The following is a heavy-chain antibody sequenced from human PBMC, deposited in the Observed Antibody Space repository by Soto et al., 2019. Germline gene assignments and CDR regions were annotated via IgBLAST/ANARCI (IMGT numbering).Heavy chain of an antibody. Sequence: QVQLQESGPGLVKPSQTLSLTCTVSSASISSADNYWSWIRQHPGKGLEWIAYIYYSGSTSYNPSLKSRVIISMATSRNQFSLTLTSVTAADTAVYYCARARSRCCAACFDYWGQGTLVTVSS. CDR1: SASISSADNY. D-gene: IGHD2-15*01. J-gene: IGHJ4*02. V-gene: IGHV4-31*03. CDR3: ARARSRCCAACFDY. CDR2: IYYSGST.